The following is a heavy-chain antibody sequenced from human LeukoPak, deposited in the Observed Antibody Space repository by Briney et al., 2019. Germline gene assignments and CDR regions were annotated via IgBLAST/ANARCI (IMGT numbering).Heavy chain of an antibody. CDR1: GGSFSGYY. CDR3: ARGYDFWSGSYMDV. J-gene: IGHJ6*03. CDR2: INHSGST. D-gene: IGHD3-3*01. V-gene: IGHV4-34*01. Sequence: SETLSLTCAVYGGSFSGYYWSWIRQPPGKGLEWIGGINHSGSTNYNPSLKSRVTISVDTSKNQFSLKLSSVTAADTAVYYCARGYDFWSGSYMDVWGKGTTVTVSS.